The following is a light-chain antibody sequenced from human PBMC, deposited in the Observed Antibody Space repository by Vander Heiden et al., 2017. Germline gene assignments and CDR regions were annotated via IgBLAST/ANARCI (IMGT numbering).Light chain of an antibody. J-gene: IGKJ3*01. V-gene: IGKV1-39*01. Sequence: DIQLTQSPSSLSASIGDRVTITCRASLSISTYLNWYQQKQGKAPKLLIYAASSLQSGVPPRFSGSGYGTEFTLTISSLQPEDCASYYCQQSVNNPLLTFGHGTKVNIK. CDR1: LSISTY. CDR2: AAS. CDR3: QQSVNNPLLT.